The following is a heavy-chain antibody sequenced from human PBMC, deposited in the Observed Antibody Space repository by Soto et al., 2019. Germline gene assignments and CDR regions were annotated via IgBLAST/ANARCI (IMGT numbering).Heavy chain of an antibody. CDR3: ARSRVYWARLGAFDI. Sequence: PSETLSLTCTVSGGSISSYYWSWIRQPPGKGLEWIGYIYYSGSTNYNPSLKSRVTISVDTSKNQFSLKLSSVTAADTAVYYCARSRVYWARLGAFDIWGQGTMVTVSS. J-gene: IGHJ3*02. CDR2: IYYSGST. CDR1: GGSISSYY. D-gene: IGHD2-8*01. V-gene: IGHV4-59*08.